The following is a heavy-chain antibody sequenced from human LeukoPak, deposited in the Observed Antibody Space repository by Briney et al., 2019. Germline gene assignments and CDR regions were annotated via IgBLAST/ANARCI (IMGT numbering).Heavy chain of an antibody. V-gene: IGHV6-1*01. D-gene: IGHD3-10*01. J-gene: IGHJ4*02. CDR3: ARGRPRLTYYYGSGSYLDY. CDR1: GDSVSSNSAA. CDR2: TYYRSKWYN. Sequence: SGPGLLHPSPPLSLTCAISGDSVSSNSAAWNWIRQSPSRGLEWLRMTYYRSKWYNYYAVSVKSRITINPDTSKNQFSLQLNSVTPEDTAVYYCARGRPRLTYYYGSGSYLDYWGQGTLVTVSS.